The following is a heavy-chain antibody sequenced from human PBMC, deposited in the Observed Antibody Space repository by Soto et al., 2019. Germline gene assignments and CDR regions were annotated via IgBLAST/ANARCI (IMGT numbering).Heavy chain of an antibody. J-gene: IGHJ5*01. CDR1: GGSISSDTHY. CDR3: ARAVVDDLGPGYYDS. CDR2: VYYSGRT. Sequence: QLQLQESGPGLVKPSETLSLTCAVSGGSISSDTHYWDWIRQPPAKGLEWIGTVYYSGRTYYNPSLKCPGTXXVDTPKKQFSLRLTSVTAADTAIYYCARAVVDDLGPGYYDSWGQGTLVTVSS. D-gene: IGHD3-3*01. V-gene: IGHV4-39*01.